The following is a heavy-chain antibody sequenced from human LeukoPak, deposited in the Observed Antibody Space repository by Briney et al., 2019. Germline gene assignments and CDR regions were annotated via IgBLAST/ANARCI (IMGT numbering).Heavy chain of an antibody. V-gene: IGHV3-30*03. CDR1: GFTFSSYG. CDR2: ISYDGSNK. J-gene: IGHJ4*02. Sequence: PGRSLRLSCAASGFTFSSYGMHWVRQAPGKGLEWVAVISYDGSNKYYADSVKGRFTISRDNSKNTLYPQMNSLRAEDTAVYYCARTMVRRGTLDNWGQGTLVTVS. CDR3: ARTMVRRGTLDN. D-gene: IGHD3-10*01.